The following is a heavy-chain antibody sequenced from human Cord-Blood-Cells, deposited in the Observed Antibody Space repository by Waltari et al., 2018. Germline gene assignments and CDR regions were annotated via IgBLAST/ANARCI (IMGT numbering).Heavy chain of an antibody. Sequence: EVQLVESGGGLVQPGRSLRLSCAASGFTFDDYAMHWVRQAPGKGLEWVSGISWNSGSISYADAVKGRFTISRNNAKNSLDLQMNSLRAEDTALYYCAKDGGTGTTFTFDYWGQGTLVTVSS. CDR3: AKDGGTGTTFTFDY. CDR1: GFTFDDYA. D-gene: IGHD1-7*01. J-gene: IGHJ4*02. V-gene: IGHV3-9*01. CDR2: ISWNSGSI.